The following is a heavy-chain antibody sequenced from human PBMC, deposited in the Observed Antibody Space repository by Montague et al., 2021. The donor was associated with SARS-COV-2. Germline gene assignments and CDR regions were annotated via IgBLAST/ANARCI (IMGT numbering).Heavy chain of an antibody. CDR1: GFTFSSYD. D-gene: IGHD3-22*01. V-gene: IGHV3-21*01. Sequence: SLRLSCAASGFTFSSYDMHWVRQAPGKELEWVSCIISSSSYIYYADSVKGRFTIFRDNAKNSLFLQMNSLRAEGTAVYYCARDGWAHYYDSSGYEGNFDIWGQGTMVTVSS. J-gene: IGHJ3*02. CDR3: ARDGWAHYYDSSGYEGNFDI. CDR2: IISSSSYI.